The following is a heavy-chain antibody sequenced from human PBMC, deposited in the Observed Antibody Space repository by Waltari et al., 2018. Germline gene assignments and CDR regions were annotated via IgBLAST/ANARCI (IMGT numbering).Heavy chain of an antibody. Sequence: EVQLVESGGGLVQPGGSLRLSCAASGFTFSSSWLSWVRQAPGKGLEWVANIKQDGSEKYYVDSVKGRFTISRDNAKNSLYLQMNSLRAEDTAVYYCARTAVADYYFDYWGQGTLVTVSS. D-gene: IGHD6-19*01. J-gene: IGHJ4*02. V-gene: IGHV3-7*01. CDR3: ARTAVADYYFDY. CDR2: IKQDGSEK. CDR1: GFTFSSSW.